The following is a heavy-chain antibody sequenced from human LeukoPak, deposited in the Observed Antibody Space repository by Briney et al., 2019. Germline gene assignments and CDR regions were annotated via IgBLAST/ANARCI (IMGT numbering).Heavy chain of an antibody. D-gene: IGHD3-9*01. J-gene: IGHJ2*01. CDR2: IYYSGST. CDR1: GGSISSYY. Sequence: SETLSLTCTVSGGSISSYYWSWIRQPPGKGLEWIGYIYYSGSTNYNPSLKSRVTISVDTSKNQFSLKLSSVTAADTAVYYCARFAHLSRTYYDILTGYLYNLSWYFDLWGRGTLVTVSS. CDR3: ARFAHLSRTYYDILTGYLYNLSWYFDL. V-gene: IGHV4-59*01.